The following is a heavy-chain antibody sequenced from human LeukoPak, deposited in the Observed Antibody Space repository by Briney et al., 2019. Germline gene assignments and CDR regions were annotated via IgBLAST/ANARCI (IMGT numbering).Heavy chain of an antibody. Sequence: ASVKVSCKASGYTFTSYAMHWVRQAPGQRLEWMGWINAGNGNTKYSQKFQGRVTITADESTSTAYMELSSLRSEDTAVYYCARGPPQWLVWYDYWGQGTLVTVSS. CDR1: GYTFTSYA. CDR3: ARGPPQWLVWYDY. V-gene: IGHV1-3*01. CDR2: INAGNGNT. D-gene: IGHD6-19*01. J-gene: IGHJ4*02.